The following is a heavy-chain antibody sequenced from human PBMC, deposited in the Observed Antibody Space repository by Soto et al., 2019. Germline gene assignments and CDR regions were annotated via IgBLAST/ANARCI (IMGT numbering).Heavy chain of an antibody. J-gene: IGHJ4*02. Sequence: AESLTLSCAASGFTFSSYSMNWVRRAPAKGLGWVSSISICSSHIHYAHSLQGRFTITRDNAKNSVYLEMNSLRAEDTAVYYCARDGMGDSSSWYLFDYWGQGTLVTVSS. D-gene: IGHD6-13*01. CDR2: ISICSSHI. CDR1: GFTFSSYS. CDR3: ARDGMGDSSSWYLFDY. V-gene: IGHV3-21*04.